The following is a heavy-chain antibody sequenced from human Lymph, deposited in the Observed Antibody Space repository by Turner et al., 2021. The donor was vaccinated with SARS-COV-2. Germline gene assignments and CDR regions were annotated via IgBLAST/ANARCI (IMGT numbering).Heavy chain of an antibody. V-gene: IGHV3-53*04. CDR2: IYSGGSS. CDR3: ARDLDTAGGMDV. J-gene: IGHJ6*02. D-gene: IGHD5-18*01. Sequence: EVQLVESGRVLVQPGGSLRLSCAASGITVSRNYMSWVRQAQGKGLEWVSVIYSGGSSYYADSVKGRFTISRHNSKNTLYLQMNSLRAEDTAVYYCARDLDTAGGMDVWGQGTTVTVSS. CDR1: GITVSRNY.